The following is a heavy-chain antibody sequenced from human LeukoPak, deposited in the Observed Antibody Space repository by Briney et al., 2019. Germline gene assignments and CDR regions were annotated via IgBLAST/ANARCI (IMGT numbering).Heavy chain of an antibody. CDR2: IYFSGSS. Sequence: PSETLSLTCTVSGGSLSSGSYYWGWIRQPPGKGLEWIGSIYYSGSIYFSGSSDYNPSLKSRVTISGDTSKNHFSLRLSSVTAADTAVYYCASRVLMVYPNWFDSWGQGTLVTVSS. CDR3: ASRVLMVYPNWFDS. J-gene: IGHJ5*01. V-gene: IGHV4-39*02. D-gene: IGHD2-8*02. CDR1: GGSLSSGSYY.